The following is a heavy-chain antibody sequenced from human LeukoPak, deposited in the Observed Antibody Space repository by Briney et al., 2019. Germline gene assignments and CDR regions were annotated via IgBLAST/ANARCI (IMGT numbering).Heavy chain of an antibody. J-gene: IGHJ4*02. CDR1: GYTFTNYG. V-gene: IGHV1-18*01. D-gene: IGHD6-13*01. Sequence: ASAKVSCKASGYTFTNYGISWVRQAPGQGLEWMGWISAYNANTNYAQKLQGRVTMTTDTSTSTAYMDLRSLRSDDTAVYYCARARYSSSCPDYWGQGTLVTVSS. CDR3: ARARYSSSCPDY. CDR2: ISAYNANT.